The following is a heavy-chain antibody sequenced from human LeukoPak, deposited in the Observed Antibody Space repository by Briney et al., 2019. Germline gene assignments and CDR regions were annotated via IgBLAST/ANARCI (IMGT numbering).Heavy chain of an antibody. V-gene: IGHV1-69*05. CDR1: GGTFSSYA. CDR3: ARKGRSYYDSSGMNNWFDP. CDR2: IIPIFGTA. Sequence: ASVKVSCKASGGTFSSYAISWVRQAPGQGLEWMGGIIPIFGTANYALKFQGRVTITTDESTSTAYMELSSLRSEDTAVYYCARKGRSYYDSSGMNNWFDPWGQGTLVTVSS. D-gene: IGHD3-22*01. J-gene: IGHJ5*02.